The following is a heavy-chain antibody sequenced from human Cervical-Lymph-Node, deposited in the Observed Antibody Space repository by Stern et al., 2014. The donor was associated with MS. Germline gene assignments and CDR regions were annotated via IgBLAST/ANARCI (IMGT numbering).Heavy chain of an antibody. J-gene: IGHJ5*02. CDR1: GGSITSGSYY. V-gene: IGHV4-61*02. D-gene: IGHD7-27*01. CDR2: IYPSGST. Sequence: QLQLQESGPGLLKPSQTLSLTCTVSGGSITSGSYYWSWIRQSAGKGLEWIGRIYPSGSTNYNPSLESRVTISVDTSKTQFPLKLTSRTAADTSVYYCARDGPGASWFDPWGQGTLVTVSS. CDR3: ARDGPGASWFDP.